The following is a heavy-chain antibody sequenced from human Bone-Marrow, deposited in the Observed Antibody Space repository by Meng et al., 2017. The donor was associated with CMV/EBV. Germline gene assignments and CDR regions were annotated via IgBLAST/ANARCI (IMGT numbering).Heavy chain of an antibody. CDR1: GGSISSSSYY. CDR3: ARSVVDYGMDV. V-gene: IGHV4-39*01. D-gene: IGHD2-21*01. J-gene: IGHJ6*01. Sequence: SETLSLTCTVSGGSISSSSYYWGWIRQPPGKGLEWIGSIYYSGSTYYNPSLKSRVTISVDTSKNQFSLKLSSVTAADTAVYYCARSVVDYGMDVWGQGTKVTGSS. CDR2: IYYSGST.